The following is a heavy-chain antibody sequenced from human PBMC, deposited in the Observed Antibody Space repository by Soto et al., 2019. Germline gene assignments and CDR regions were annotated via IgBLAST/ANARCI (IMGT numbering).Heavy chain of an antibody. CDR3: ASGNAWEALLAY. Sequence: PSETLSLTCTVSGASINRGGYYWSWIRQLPGKGLEWLGYIYFSGSTYYNPSLESRVTISLDTSQNQFSLKLSSVTAADTALYYCASGNAWEALLAYWGQGTLVTVPQ. D-gene: IGHD1-26*01. CDR2: IYFSGST. V-gene: IGHV4-31*03. CDR1: GASINRGGYY. J-gene: IGHJ4*02.